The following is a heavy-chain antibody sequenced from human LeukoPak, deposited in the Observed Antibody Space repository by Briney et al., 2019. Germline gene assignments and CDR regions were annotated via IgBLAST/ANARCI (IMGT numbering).Heavy chain of an antibody. CDR1: GDSISNYY. CDR3: ARAEKAVTGTLDS. J-gene: IGHJ4*02. CDR2: MYNRGST. V-gene: IGHV4-59*01. Sequence: PSETLSLTCTVSGDSISNYYWSWIRQSPGQELEWIGYMYNRGSTIYNPSLKSRVTISTDTSKNQFSLRLTSVTAADTAVYYCARAEKAVTGTLDSWGQGTLITVSS. D-gene: IGHD6-19*01.